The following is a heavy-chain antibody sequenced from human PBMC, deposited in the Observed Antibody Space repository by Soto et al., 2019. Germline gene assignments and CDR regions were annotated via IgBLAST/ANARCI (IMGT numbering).Heavy chain of an antibody. CDR3: ARGSGDSSGYPINWFDP. Sequence: QVQLVESGGGLVKPGGSLRLSCAASGFTFSDYYMSWIRQAPGKGLEWVSYISSSSSYTTYADSVKGRFTISRDNAKNSLYLQMNSLRAEDTAVYYCARGSGDSSGYPINWFDPWGQGTLVTVSS. V-gene: IGHV3-11*05. J-gene: IGHJ5*02. D-gene: IGHD3-22*01. CDR1: GFTFSDYY. CDR2: ISSSSSYT.